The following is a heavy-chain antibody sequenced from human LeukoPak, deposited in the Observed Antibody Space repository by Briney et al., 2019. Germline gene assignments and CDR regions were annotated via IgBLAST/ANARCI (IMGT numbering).Heavy chain of an antibody. CDR1: GFTSSSYS. CDR2: ISYDGSNK. Sequence: GGSLRLSCAASGFTSSSYSMHWVRQAPGKGLEWVAVISYDGSNKYYADSVKGRFTISRDNSKSTLYLQMNSLRAEDTAVYYCARPRSSYYYGSGSYYNYWGQGTLVTVSS. V-gene: IGHV3-30*04. D-gene: IGHD3-10*01. J-gene: IGHJ4*02. CDR3: ARPRSSYYYGSGSYYNY.